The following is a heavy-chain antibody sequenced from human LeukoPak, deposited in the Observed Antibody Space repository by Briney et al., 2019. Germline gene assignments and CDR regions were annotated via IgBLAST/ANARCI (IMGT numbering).Heavy chain of an antibody. J-gene: IGHJ3*02. CDR2: ISSSSSYI. D-gene: IGHD6-13*01. Sequence: GGSLRLSCAASGFTFSSYSMNWVRQAPGKGVEWVSSISSSSSYIYYADSVKGRFTISRDNAKNSLYLQMNSLRAEDTAVYYCARDRVGIAAAGRAFDIWGQGTMVTVSS. CDR3: ARDRVGIAAAGRAFDI. CDR1: GFTFSSYS. V-gene: IGHV3-21*01.